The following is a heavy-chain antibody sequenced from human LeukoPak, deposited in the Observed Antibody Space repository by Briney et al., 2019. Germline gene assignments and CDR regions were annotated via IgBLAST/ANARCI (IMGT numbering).Heavy chain of an antibody. CDR3: ARGFAWLGDAFDI. D-gene: IGHD5-12*01. Sequence: SETLSLTCAVYGGSFSGYYWSWIRQPPGKGLEWIGEINHSGSTNYNPSLKSRVTISVDTSKNQFSLKLSSVTAADTAVYYCARGFAWLGDAFDIWGQGTMVTVSS. CDR1: GGSFSGYY. CDR2: INHSGST. V-gene: IGHV4-34*01. J-gene: IGHJ3*02.